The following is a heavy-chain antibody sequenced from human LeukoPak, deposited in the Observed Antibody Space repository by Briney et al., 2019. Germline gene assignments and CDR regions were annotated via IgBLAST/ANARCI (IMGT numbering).Heavy chain of an antibody. CDR2: INPNSGAT. CDR3: ARGRFGEWDNWFDP. V-gene: IGHV1-2*02. Sequence: ASVKVSCKASGYTFTGYYIHWVRQAPGQGLEWMALINPNSGATNYAQKFQGRVTMTRDTSISTAYMELSRLTSDDTAVYFCARGRFGEWDNWFDPWGQGTLVTVSS. CDR1: GYTFTGYY. D-gene: IGHD3-10*01. J-gene: IGHJ5*02.